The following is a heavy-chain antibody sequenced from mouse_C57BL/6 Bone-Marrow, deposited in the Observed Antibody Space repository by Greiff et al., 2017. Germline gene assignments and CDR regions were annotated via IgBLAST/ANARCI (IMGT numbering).Heavy chain of an antibody. CDR1: GYTFTSYW. V-gene: IGHV1-64*01. D-gene: IGHD1-1*01. CDR3: ARSYYGSSEYFGD. J-gene: IGHJ2*01. CDR2: IHPNSGST. Sequence: QVQLKQPGAELVKPGASVKLSCKASGYTFTSYWMHWVKQRPGQGLEWIGMIHPNSGSTNYNEKFKSKATLTVDKSSSTAYMQLSSLTSEDSAVYYCARSYYGSSEYFGDWGNGTTLTVAS.